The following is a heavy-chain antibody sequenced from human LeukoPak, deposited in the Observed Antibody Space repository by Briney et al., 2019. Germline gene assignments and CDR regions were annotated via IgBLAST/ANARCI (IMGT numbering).Heavy chain of an antibody. Sequence: GGSLRLSCAASGFTFSSYAMSWVRQAPGKGLEWVSAISGSGGSTYYADSVKGRFTISRDNSKNTLYLQMNSLRAEDTAVYYCAKDTSGSSAPYDFDYWGQGTLVTVSS. CDR1: GFTFSSYA. CDR2: ISGSGGST. V-gene: IGHV3-23*01. CDR3: AKDTSGSSAPYDFDY. D-gene: IGHD1-26*01. J-gene: IGHJ4*02.